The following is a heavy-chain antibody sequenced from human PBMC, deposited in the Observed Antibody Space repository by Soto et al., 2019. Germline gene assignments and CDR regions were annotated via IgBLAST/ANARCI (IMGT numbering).Heavy chain of an antibody. CDR1: GFSLSTSGVN. V-gene: IGHV2-5*02. CDR2: IYWDDDK. CDR3: AHRVATGDFDH. Sequence: QITLKESGPTLVKPTQTLTLTCTFSGFSLSTSGVNVGWIRQPPGKALEWLAVIYWDDDKRYSPSLKSRLTIPKDTSKNQVGLTMTNMDPVDTATYYCAHRVATGDFDHWGQGTLVTVSS. D-gene: IGHD5-12*01. J-gene: IGHJ4*02.